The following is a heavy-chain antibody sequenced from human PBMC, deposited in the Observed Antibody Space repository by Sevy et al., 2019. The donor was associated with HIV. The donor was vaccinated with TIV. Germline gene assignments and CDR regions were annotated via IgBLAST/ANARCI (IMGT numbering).Heavy chain of an antibody. CDR2: ISGSGYST. J-gene: IGHJ4*02. V-gene: IGHV3-23*01. D-gene: IGHD3-22*01. Sequence: GGSLRLSCAASGFTFSSYAMTWVRQAPGKGLEWVSGISGSGYSTYYADSVKGRFTISRDNSKNTLYLQMNSLRAEETVVYYCAKEGGGYNYDSSGLFDYWGQGTLVTVSS. CDR1: GFTFSSYA. CDR3: AKEGGGYNYDSSGLFDY.